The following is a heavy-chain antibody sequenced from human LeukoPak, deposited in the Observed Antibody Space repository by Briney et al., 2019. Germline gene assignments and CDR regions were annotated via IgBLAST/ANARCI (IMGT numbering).Heavy chain of an antibody. CDR3: ARFGITVVRGGKYYFDY. CDR1: GGSISNYY. J-gene: IGHJ4*02. D-gene: IGHD3-10*01. V-gene: IGHV4-59*08. Sequence: KPSETLSLTCTVSGGSISNYYWSWIRQPPGKGLEWIGHICYSGATKYNPSLKSRITISVDTSKNQFSLMLSSVTAADTAVYYCARFGITVVRGGKYYFDYWGQGTLVTVSP. CDR2: ICYSGAT.